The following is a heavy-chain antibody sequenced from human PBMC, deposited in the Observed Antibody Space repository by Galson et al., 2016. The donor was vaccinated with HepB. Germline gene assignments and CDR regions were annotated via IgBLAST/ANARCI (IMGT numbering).Heavy chain of an antibody. CDR1: GGSISSINYY. D-gene: IGHD5-18*01. CDR3: ARRYSYGTFDY. J-gene: IGHJ4*02. V-gene: IGHV4-39*01. Sequence: LSLTCTVSGGSISSINYYWGWIRQPPGKGLEWIGNIYYSGSTYNNPSLKSRVTISVDTSKNQFSLKLSSVTAADTAVYYCARRYSYGTFDYWGQGTLVTVSS. CDR2: IYYSGST.